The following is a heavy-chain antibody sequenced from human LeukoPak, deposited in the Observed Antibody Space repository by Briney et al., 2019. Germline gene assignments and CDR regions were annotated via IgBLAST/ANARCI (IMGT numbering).Heavy chain of an antibody. CDR2: INHSGST. J-gene: IGHJ4*02. Sequence: SETLSLTCAVYGGSFSGYYWSWIRQPPGKGLEWIGEINHSGSTYYNPSLKSRVTISLDTSKNQFSLKLRSVTAADTAVYYCARQEYCGGDCFEDNWGQGTLVTVSS. D-gene: IGHD2-21*02. CDR3: ARQEYCGGDCFEDN. CDR1: GGSFSGYY. V-gene: IGHV4-34*01.